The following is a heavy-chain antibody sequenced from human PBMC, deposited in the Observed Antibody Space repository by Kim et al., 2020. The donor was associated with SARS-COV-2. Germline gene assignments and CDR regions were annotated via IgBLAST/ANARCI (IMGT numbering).Heavy chain of an antibody. J-gene: IGHJ3*01. V-gene: IGHV4-39*01. D-gene: IGHD3-10*01. CDR2: IYHSGTT. Sequence: SETLSLTCTVSGASISSTSYFWGWLRQPPGKGLEWFRSIYHSGTTYYNPSLESRVTISVDTSKNQFSLKLSSVSAAATAVYYCARLGCFGGFIDAFDVWGQGKMVSVSS. CDR3: ARLGCFGGFIDAFDV. CDR1: GASISSTSYF.